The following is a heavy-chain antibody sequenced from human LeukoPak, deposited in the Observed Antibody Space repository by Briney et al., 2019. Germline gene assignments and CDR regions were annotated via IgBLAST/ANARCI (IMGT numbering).Heavy chain of an antibody. V-gene: IGHV4-39*01. J-gene: IGHJ6*02. Sequence: SETLSLTCTVSGGSLSINSYYGGWIRQPPGKGLEWIGGIYYSGITYYNPSLKSRVIISVDTSKNQFSLKLSSVTAADTAVYYCARRTLKAAPYYYYGMDVWGQGTTVTVSS. D-gene: IGHD6-6*01. CDR3: ARRTLKAAPYYYYGMDV. CDR2: IYYSGIT. CDR1: GGSLSINSYY.